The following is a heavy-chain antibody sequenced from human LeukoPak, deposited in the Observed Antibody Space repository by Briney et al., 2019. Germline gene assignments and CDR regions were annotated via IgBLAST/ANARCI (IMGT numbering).Heavy chain of an antibody. CDR1: GFTFSTSW. J-gene: IGHJ6*03. Sequence: GGSLRLSCAASGFTFSTSWMTWVRQAPGKGLEWVASINQDGGEIHYVDSVKGRFTISRDNAKNSLYLQMNSLRAEDTAVYYCARDPYSGSYGDYYYYYMDVWGKGTTVTISS. CDR3: ARDPYSGSYGDYYYYYMDV. CDR2: INQDGGEI. D-gene: IGHD1-26*01. V-gene: IGHV3-7*01.